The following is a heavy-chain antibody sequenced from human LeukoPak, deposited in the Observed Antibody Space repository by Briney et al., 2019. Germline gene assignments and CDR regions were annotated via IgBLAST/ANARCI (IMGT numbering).Heavy chain of an antibody. Sequence: QAGGSLRLSCAASGFTFSDYDMHWVRQATGKGLEWVSAIGTAGDTYYTGSVKGRLTISRENAKNSLYLQIGSLTAGDTAVYYCARVAKERVGGVFYFDYWGQGTLVTVSS. V-gene: IGHV3-13*01. D-gene: IGHD1-1*01. J-gene: IGHJ4*02. CDR2: IGTAGDT. CDR1: GFTFSDYD. CDR3: ARVAKERVGGVFYFDY.